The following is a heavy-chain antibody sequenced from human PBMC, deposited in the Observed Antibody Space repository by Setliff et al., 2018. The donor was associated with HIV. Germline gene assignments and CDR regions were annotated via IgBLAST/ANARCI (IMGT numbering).Heavy chain of an antibody. Sequence: GGSLRLSCAASGFTFSTYAMSWVRQAPGKGLEWVANIKQDGSQKFYVDSVKGRFTISRDNAKNSVYLQMNSLRVEDTAVYYCARWPREVAEMGGAFDSWGQGTMVTVSS. D-gene: IGHD3-16*01. V-gene: IGHV3-7*03. CDR2: IKQDGSQK. CDR1: GFTFSTYA. J-gene: IGHJ3*02. CDR3: ARWPREVAEMGGAFDS.